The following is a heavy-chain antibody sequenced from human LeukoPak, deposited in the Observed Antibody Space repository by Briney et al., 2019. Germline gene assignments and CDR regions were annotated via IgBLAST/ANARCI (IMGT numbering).Heavy chain of an antibody. V-gene: IGHV4-4*02. CDR1: GFIFADHG. CDR3: ARVNSSSRKYFDP. Sequence: GSLRLSCAASGFIFADHGLSWVRPAPGEGLEWIGEIYHSGSTNYNPALKRRVTISVDKSKNQFSLKLSSVTAADTAVYYCARVNSSSRKYFDPWGQGTLVTVAS. D-gene: IGHD6-13*01. J-gene: IGHJ5*02. CDR2: IYHSGST.